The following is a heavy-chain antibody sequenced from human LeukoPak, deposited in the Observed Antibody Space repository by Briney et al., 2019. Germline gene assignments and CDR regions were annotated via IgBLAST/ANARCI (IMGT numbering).Heavy chain of an antibody. D-gene: IGHD4-11*01. V-gene: IGHV3-48*03. Sequence: GWSLRLSCAASGFTFSSYEMNWVRQAPGKGLEWVSYISGSGSTIYYADSVKGRFTISRDNAKNSLYLQMNSLRAEDTAVYYCARDQSTVGGPGYFDHWGQGTLVTVSP. CDR1: GFTFSSYE. CDR3: ARDQSTVGGPGYFDH. J-gene: IGHJ4*02. CDR2: ISGSGSTI.